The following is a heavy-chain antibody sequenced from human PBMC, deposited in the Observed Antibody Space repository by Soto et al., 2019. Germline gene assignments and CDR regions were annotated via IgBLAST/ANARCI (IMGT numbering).Heavy chain of an antibody. V-gene: IGHV4-39*01. CDR3: GKALIGATQHTAVAP. J-gene: IGHJ5*02. CDR2: IYYDEST. CDR1: GVSLNSGHYY. D-gene: IGHD2-15*01. Sequence: QVQLQESGPGLLKPLETLSLTCTVSGVSLNSGHYYWVWIRQSPGKGLAWIASIYYDESTYYNPSLKSRATIPTDKPKTHFPLTLKSVTAADTVFFYWGKALIGATQHTAVAPWAQGALVTVSS.